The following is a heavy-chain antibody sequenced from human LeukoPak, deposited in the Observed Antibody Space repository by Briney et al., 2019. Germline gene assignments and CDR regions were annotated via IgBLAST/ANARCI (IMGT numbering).Heavy chain of an antibody. J-gene: IGHJ4*02. Sequence: TLSLTCTVSGNSISSGDNYWSWIRQPAGKGLEWIGRIYTSGSTNYNPSLKSRVIISGDTSKNQFSLRLSSVTAADTAVYYCARASYSYDINGWVPFDYWGQGTLVTVSS. CDR3: ARASYSYDINGWVPFDY. D-gene: IGHD3-22*01. CDR1: GNSISSGDNY. V-gene: IGHV4-61*02. CDR2: IYTSGST.